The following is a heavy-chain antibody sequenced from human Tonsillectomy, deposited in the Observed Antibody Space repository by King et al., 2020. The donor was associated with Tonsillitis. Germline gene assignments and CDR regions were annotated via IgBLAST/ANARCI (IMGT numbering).Heavy chain of an antibody. V-gene: IGHV1-2*02. Sequence: VQLVESGAEVKKPGASVKVSCTASGYPFSGYYMHWVRQAPGQGLEWMGWINPNSGGTIYSQRFQGRVTMTRDTSINTAYMELSRLTSDDTAVYYCARDGIGYTTSWRSYKLDPGWFDPWGQGTLVTVSS. D-gene: IGHD6-13*01. CDR1: GYPFSGYY. CDR2: INPNSGGT. J-gene: IGHJ5*02. CDR3: ARDGIGYTTSWRSYKLDPGWFDP.